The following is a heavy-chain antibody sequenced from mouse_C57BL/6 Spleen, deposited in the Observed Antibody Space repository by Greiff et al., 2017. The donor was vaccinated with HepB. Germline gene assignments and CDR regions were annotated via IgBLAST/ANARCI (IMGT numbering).Heavy chain of an antibody. CDR1: GYAFSSSW. CDR3: ARGGYYFDY. CDR2: IYPGDGDT. V-gene: IGHV1-82*01. Sequence: QVQLQHSGPELVKPGASVKISCKASGYAFSSSWMNWVKQRPGKGLEWIGRIYPGDGDTNYNGKFKGKATLTADKSSSTAYMQLSSLTSEDSAVYFCARGGYYFDYWGQGTTLTVSS. J-gene: IGHJ2*01.